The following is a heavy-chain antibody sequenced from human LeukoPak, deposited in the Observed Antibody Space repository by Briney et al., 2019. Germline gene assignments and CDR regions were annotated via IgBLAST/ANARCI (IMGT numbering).Heavy chain of an antibody. V-gene: IGHV4-59*01. J-gene: IGHJ4*02. CDR3: ARGGSSSWYLFDY. D-gene: IGHD6-13*01. Sequence: SETLSLTCTVSGGPISSYYWSWIRQPAGKGLEWIGYIYYSGSTNYNPSLKSRVTISVDTSKNQFSLKLSSVTAADTAVYYCARGGSSSWYLFDYWGQGTLVTVSS. CDR2: IYYSGST. CDR1: GGPISSYY.